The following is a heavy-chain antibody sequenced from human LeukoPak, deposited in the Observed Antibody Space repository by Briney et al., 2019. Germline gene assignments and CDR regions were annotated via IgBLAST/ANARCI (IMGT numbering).Heavy chain of an antibody. V-gene: IGHV3-23*01. Sequence: GGSLRLSCAASGFTFSSYGMSWVRQAPGKGLESVSAISGSGGSTYYADSVKGRFTISRDNSKNTLYLQMNSLRAEDTAVYYCAKDSLLLLWSYWGQGTLVTVSS. D-gene: IGHD3-10*01. J-gene: IGHJ4*02. CDR3: AKDSLLLLWSY. CDR1: GFTFSSYG. CDR2: ISGSGGST.